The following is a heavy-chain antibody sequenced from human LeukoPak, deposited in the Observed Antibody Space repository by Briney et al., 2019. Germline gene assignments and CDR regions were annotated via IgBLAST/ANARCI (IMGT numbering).Heavy chain of an antibody. D-gene: IGHD3-3*01. J-gene: IGHJ4*02. CDR2: IYQSGTS. V-gene: IGHV4-38-2*02. CDR1: GYSISSGYY. CDR3: ASLFGVVKRFDY. Sequence: PSETLSLTCTVSGYSISSGYYWGWIRQPPGKGLEWIGSIYQSGTSYYNPSLKSRVTISVDTSKNQFSLKLNSVTAADTAVYYCASLFGVVKRFDYWGQGTLVTVSS.